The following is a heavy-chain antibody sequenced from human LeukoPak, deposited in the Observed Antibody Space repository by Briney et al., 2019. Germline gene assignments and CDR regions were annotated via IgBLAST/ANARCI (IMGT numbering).Heavy chain of an antibody. CDR2: IYYSGST. J-gene: IGHJ4*02. V-gene: IGHV4-30-4*08. D-gene: IGHD6-19*01. CDR1: GGSISSGDYY. CDR3: ARDLVAGGPLH. Sequence: PSETLSLTCTVSGGSISSGDYYWRWIRQPPGKGLEWIGYIYYSGSTYYNPSLKSRVTISVDTSKNQFSLNLSSVTAADTAVYYCARDLVAGGPLHWGQGTLVTVSS.